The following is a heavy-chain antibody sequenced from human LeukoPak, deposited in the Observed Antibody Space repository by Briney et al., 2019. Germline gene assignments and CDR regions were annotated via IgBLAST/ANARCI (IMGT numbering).Heavy chain of an antibody. V-gene: IGHV1-2*02. D-gene: IGHD2-15*01. Sequence: GASVKVSCKASGYTFTDYYVHWVRQAPGQGLECMGWINPNSGGTNYAQKFQGRVTMTRDTSTSTAYMELSRLTADDTAFYYCARVVAATRIDYWGQGTLVTDSS. CDR2: INPNSGGT. CDR3: ARVVAATRIDY. CDR1: GYTFTDYY. J-gene: IGHJ4*02.